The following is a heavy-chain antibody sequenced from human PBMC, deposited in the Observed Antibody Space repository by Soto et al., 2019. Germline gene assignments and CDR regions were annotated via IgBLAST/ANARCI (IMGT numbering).Heavy chain of an antibody. D-gene: IGHD3-22*01. J-gene: IGHJ4*02. V-gene: IGHV1-18*01. Sequence: GQVSCKASGYTFTSYGISWVRQAPGQGLEWMGWISAYNGNTNYAQKLQGRVTMTTDTSTSTAYMELRSLRSDDTAVYYCARVVGYYDSSGKLDYWGQGALVTVSS. CDR2: ISAYNGNT. CDR3: ARVVGYYDSSGKLDY. CDR1: GYTFTSYG.